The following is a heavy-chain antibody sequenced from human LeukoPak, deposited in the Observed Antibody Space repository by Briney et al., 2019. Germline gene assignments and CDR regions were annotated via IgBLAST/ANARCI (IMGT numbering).Heavy chain of an antibody. CDR3: ASEISDYYDSSGYYYMKYYFDY. Sequence: SETLSLTCTVSGGSISSSSYYWGWIRQPPGKGLEWIGSIYYSGSTYYNPSLKSRVTISVDTSKNQFSLKLSSVTAADTAVYYCASEISDYYDSSGYYYMKYYFDYWGQGTLVTVSS. D-gene: IGHD3-22*01. V-gene: IGHV4-39*01. CDR1: GGSISSSSYY. J-gene: IGHJ4*02. CDR2: IYYSGST.